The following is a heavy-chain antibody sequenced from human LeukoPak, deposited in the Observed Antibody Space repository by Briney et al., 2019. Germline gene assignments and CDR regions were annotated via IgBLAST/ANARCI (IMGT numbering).Heavy chain of an antibody. J-gene: IGHJ3*02. CDR1: GFSFSRYW. D-gene: IGHD3-10*01. CDR3: VRGDYYDSGTSFIDAFDI. V-gene: IGHV3-7*01. CDR2: IKQDGSQK. Sequence: GGSLRLSCSASGFSFSRYWMSWVRQAPGKGLEWVANIKQDGSQKFYVASVKGRFTISRDNAKNSLYIQVNSLRAGDTAVYYCVRGDYYDSGTSFIDAFDIWGQGTRVTVSS.